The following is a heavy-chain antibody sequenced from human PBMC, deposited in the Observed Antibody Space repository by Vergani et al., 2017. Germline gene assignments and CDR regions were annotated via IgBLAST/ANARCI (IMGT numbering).Heavy chain of an antibody. D-gene: IGHD6-13*01. CDR3: ARDPLYSPTWPCLLLDMEV. Sequence: QVQLQESGPGLVRPSQTLSLTCTVSGGSISSGSYYWSWFRQPAGKGLEWIGRFYTGGGTSYNPSLKSRVTISVDTSKNQFSLQLSSVTAADTAVYYCARDPLYSPTWPCLLLDMEVWGQGTTVTVSS. CDR1: GGSISSGSYY. CDR2: FYTGGGT. V-gene: IGHV4-61*02. J-gene: IGHJ6*02.